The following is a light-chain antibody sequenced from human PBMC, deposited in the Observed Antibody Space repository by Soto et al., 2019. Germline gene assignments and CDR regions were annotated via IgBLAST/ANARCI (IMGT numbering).Light chain of an antibody. CDR2: DAS. Sequence: DIQMTQSPSTLSASVGDRVTITCRASESVSTWLAWYQQKPGKAPKLLIYDASSLESGVPSRFSGSGSVTEFTLTINSLQPDDFASYHCQQYKSYFLTFGGVTKVEIK. V-gene: IGKV1-5*01. CDR3: QQYKSYFLT. CDR1: ESVSTW. J-gene: IGKJ4*01.